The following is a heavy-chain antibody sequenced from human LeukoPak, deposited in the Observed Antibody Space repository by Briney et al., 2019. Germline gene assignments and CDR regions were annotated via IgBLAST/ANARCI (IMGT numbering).Heavy chain of an antibody. CDR2: IYYSGST. J-gene: IGHJ5*02. D-gene: IGHD3-16*01. V-gene: IGHV4-59*01. Sequence: PSETLSLTCAVSGGSISSYYWSWIRQPPGKGLEWIGYIYYSGSTNYNPSLKSRVTISVDTSKNQFSLKLSSVTAAGTAVYYCARTDHLDWFDPWGQGTLVTVSS. CDR3: ARTDHLDWFDP. CDR1: GGSISSYY.